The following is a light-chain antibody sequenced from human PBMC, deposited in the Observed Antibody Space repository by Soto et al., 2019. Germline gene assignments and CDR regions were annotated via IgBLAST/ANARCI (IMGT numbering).Light chain of an antibody. Sequence: EIVMTQSPATLSVSPGERATLSCRASQSVSSNLAWYQQKPGQAPRLLIYGASTRATGIPARFSGSGSGTEFTLTISSLQSEDFAVDYCQQYKNWPITFGQGTRLEIK. CDR2: GAS. CDR3: QQYKNWPIT. CDR1: QSVSSN. V-gene: IGKV3-15*01. J-gene: IGKJ5*01.